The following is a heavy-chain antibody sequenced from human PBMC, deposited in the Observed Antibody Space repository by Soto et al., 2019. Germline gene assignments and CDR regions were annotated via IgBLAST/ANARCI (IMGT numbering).Heavy chain of an antibody. CDR1: GFTFSSYA. D-gene: IGHD2-15*01. J-gene: IGHJ4*02. V-gene: IGHV3-64*01. Sequence: GSLRLSCAASGFTFSSYAMTWVRQAPGKGLEYVSAISSNGGSTYYANSVKGRFTISRDNSKNTLYLQMGSLRAEDMAVYYCATAPGRIYSVSWRQGPLITVS. CDR2: ISSNGGST. CDR3: ATAPGRIYSVS.